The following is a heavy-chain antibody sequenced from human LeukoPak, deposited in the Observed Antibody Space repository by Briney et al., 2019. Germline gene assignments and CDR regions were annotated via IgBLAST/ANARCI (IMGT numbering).Heavy chain of an antibody. D-gene: IGHD5-12*01. CDR1: GFSLSTSGVG. Sequence: SGPMLVKPTQTLTLTCTFSGFSLSTSGVGVGWIRQPPGRALEWLALIYWNDDKRYSPSLKSRLTITKDTSKNQVVLRMTNMDPVDTATYFCAHSPNSGYDTVLSQWGQGTLVTVSS. CDR3: AHSPNSGYDTVLSQ. V-gene: IGHV2-5*01. J-gene: IGHJ4*02. CDR2: IYWNDDK.